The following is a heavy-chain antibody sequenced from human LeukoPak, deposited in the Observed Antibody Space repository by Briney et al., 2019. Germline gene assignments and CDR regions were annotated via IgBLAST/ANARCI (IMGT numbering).Heavy chain of an antibody. J-gene: IGHJ5*02. Sequence: GESLKISCAASGFAFNMYAMAWVRQAPGKGLEWVSTISDGGGATYYADSVKGRFTISKDSSTQTLSLQMNNLRAEDTAVYYCAKTIGQEVPAGSRWYDPWGQGTLVTVSS. CDR2: ISDGGGAT. CDR1: GFAFNMYA. D-gene: IGHD6-13*01. CDR3: AKTIGQEVPAGSRWYDP. V-gene: IGHV3-23*01.